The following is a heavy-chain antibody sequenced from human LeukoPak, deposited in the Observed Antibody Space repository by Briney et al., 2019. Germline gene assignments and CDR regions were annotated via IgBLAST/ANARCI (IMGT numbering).Heavy chain of an antibody. CDR1: GSTFSSYG. J-gene: IGHJ3*02. Sequence: PGGSLRLSCAASGSTFSSYGMHWVRQAPGKGLEWVAVISYDGSNKYYADSVKGRFTISRDNSKNTLYLQMNSLRAEDTAVYYCAKDPSRGRIVGATSAFDIWGQGTMVTVSS. V-gene: IGHV3-30*18. CDR3: AKDPSRGRIVGATSAFDI. CDR2: ISYDGSNK. D-gene: IGHD1-26*01.